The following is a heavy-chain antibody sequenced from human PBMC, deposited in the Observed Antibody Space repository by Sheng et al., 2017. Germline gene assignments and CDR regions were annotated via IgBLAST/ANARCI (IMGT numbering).Heavy chain of an antibody. D-gene: IGHD3-10*01. J-gene: IGHJ4*02. Sequence: QVQLVESGGDAVQPGRSLRLSCAASGFIFSNYGMNWVRQAPGKGLEWLAVLAHDGSNKYYADSVKGRFTISRDNSKNTLYLQMNSLRVEDTAVYYCAGSYYGSGRNYYWGQGTLVTVSS. CDR2: LAHDGSNK. CDR3: AGSYYGSGRNYY. V-gene: IGHV3-30*03. CDR1: GFIFSNYG.